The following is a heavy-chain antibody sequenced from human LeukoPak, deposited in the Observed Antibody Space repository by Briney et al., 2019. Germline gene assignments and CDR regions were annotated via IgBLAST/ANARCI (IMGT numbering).Heavy chain of an antibody. CDR2: IYYSGIT. D-gene: IGHD4-11*01. CDR3: VRRSRLGDNWFDP. CDR1: GDSISSYNYY. V-gene: IGHV4-39*01. J-gene: IGHJ5*02. Sequence: SETLSLTCTVSGDSISSYNYYWGWIRRPPGKGLGWIGSIYYSGITSYNPSLESRVTISVDTSKNRFSLKLRSVTAADTAVYFCVRRSRLGDNWFDPWGQGTLVTVSS.